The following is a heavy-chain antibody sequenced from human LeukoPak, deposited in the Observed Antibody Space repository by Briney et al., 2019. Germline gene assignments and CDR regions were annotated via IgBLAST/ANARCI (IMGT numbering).Heavy chain of an antibody. V-gene: IGHV1-69*01. CDR3: ARRSDSSGYPYYFDY. J-gene: IGHJ4*02. CDR2: IIPIFGTA. D-gene: IGHD3-22*01. CDR1: GGTFSSYA. Sequence: SVKVSCKASGGTFSSYAISWVRQAPGQGLEWMGGIIPIFGTATYAQKFQGRVTITADESTSTAYMELSSLRSEDTAVYYCARRSDSSGYPYYFDYWGQGTLVTVSS.